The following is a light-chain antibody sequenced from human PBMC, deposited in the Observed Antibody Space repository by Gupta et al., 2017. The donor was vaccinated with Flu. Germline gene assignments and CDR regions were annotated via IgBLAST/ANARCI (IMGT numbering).Light chain of an antibody. V-gene: IGKV3-20*01. CDR2: GAS. Sequence: EIVLTQSPGTLSLSPGERGTLSCRASKSVTSRHLAWYQQRPGQAPRLLIYGASSRATGITDRFTGSGSGTDFTRPISRLEPGDSAEYYGQHHATFGQGTKVEIK. CDR1: KSVTSRH. CDR3: QHHAT. J-gene: IGKJ1*01.